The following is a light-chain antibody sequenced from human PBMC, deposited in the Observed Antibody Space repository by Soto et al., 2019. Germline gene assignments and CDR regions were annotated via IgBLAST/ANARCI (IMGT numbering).Light chain of an antibody. CDR2: CAS. CDR1: QSVSSSN. Sequence: EIVLTQSPGTLSLSPGERATLSCRASQSVSSSNLVWYQQKPGQAPRVLIYCASSRATGIPDRFSGSGSGTDFTLTISRLEPEDFAVYYCQQYGSSPRTFGQGTRLEIK. J-gene: IGKJ5*01. CDR3: QQYGSSPRT. V-gene: IGKV3-20*01.